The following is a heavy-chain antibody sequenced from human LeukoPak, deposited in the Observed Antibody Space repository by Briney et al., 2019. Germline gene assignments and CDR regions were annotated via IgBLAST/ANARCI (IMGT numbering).Heavy chain of an antibody. D-gene: IGHD5-12*01. Sequence: GGSLRLSCADSGFTFSNSWMAWVRQAPGRGLEWVANINQDGSAKTCVDSVKGRFTISRDNTKNSLYLQMNSLRAEDTAVYYCARDSGYNALDYWGQGTLVTVSS. J-gene: IGHJ4*02. CDR2: INQDGSAK. CDR1: GFTFSNSW. V-gene: IGHV3-7*05. CDR3: ARDSGYNALDY.